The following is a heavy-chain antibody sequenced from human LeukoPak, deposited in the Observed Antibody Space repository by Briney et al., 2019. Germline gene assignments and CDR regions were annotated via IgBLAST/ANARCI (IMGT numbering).Heavy chain of an antibody. V-gene: IGHV4-39*01. Sequence: SETLSLTCTVPGGSISSSSYYWGWLRQPPGKGLEWIGSIYYSGRTYYNPSLKSRVTISVDTSKNQFSLKLSSVTAADTAVYYCATGQYYSGSSYNTFDYWGQGTLVTVSS. CDR1: GGSISSSSYY. CDR3: ATGQYYSGSSYNTFDY. D-gene: IGHD3-10*01. CDR2: IYYSGRT. J-gene: IGHJ4*02.